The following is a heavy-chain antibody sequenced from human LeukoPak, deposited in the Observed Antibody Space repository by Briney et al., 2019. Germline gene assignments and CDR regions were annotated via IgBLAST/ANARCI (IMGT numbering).Heavy chain of an antibody. CDR3: ARDSGYCSSTSCYVEY. J-gene: IGHJ4*02. CDR2: IYSGGST. CDR1: GFNVSSNY. Sequence: GGSLRLSCAASGFNVSSNYMSWVRQAPGKGLEWVSVIYSGGSTYYADSVKGRFTISRDNSKNTLYLQMNSLRAEDTAVYYCARDSGYCSSTSCYVEYWGQGTLVTVSS. D-gene: IGHD2-2*01. V-gene: IGHV3-66*02.